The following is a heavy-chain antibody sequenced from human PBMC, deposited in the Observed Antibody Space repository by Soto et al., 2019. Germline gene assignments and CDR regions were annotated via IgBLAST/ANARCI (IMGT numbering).Heavy chain of an antibody. CDR1: CGSIRSSNW. CDR3: SRGGVRYCSSTSCYTSYHHPIDY. D-gene: IGHD2-2*02. V-gene: IGHV4-4*02. J-gene: IGHJ4*02. Sequence: SETLSLTCAVSCGSIRSSNWWTWVRQPPGKGREWIVEIYHSGSTKYNPCLSSRVTISVDKPKNQFSLKLGSVTAADTAVYYRSRGGVRYCSSTSCYTSYHHPIDYWCQGTLVTVSS. CDR2: IYHSGST.